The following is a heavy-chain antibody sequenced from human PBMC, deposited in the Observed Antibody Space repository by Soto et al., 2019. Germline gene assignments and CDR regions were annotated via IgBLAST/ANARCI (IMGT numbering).Heavy chain of an antibody. D-gene: IGHD3-22*01. Sequence: DVQLVESGGGLVKPGGSLRLSCTASGFTFNLYTLNWVRQAPGKGLEWVSSISSTSSYIYYADSVKGRFAISRDNAEKSLFLQMSDLRAEDTALYYGATEGRSGYRNFDFWGQGTLVTVSS. CDR2: ISSTSSYI. V-gene: IGHV3-21*01. CDR3: ATEGRSGYRNFDF. CDR1: GFTFNLYT. J-gene: IGHJ4*02.